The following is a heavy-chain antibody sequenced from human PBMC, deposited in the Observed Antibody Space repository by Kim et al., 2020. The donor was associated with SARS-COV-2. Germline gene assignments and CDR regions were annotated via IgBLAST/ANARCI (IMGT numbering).Heavy chain of an antibody. Sequence: QGRVTITADKSTSTAYMELSSLRSEDTAVYYCARVGYDSSGYYEGNWFDPWGQGTLVTVSS. J-gene: IGHJ5*02. D-gene: IGHD3-22*01. V-gene: IGHV1-69*04. CDR3: ARVGYDSSGYYEGNWFDP.